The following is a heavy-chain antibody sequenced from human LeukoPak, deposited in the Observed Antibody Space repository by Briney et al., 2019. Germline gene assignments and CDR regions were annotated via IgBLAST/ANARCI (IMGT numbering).Heavy chain of an antibody. CDR3: ARYCSGGSCLDY. Sequence: SETLSLTCTVSGGSISSSSYYWGWIRQPPGKGLEWIGSIYYSGGTYYNPSLKSRVTISVDTSKNQFSLKLSSVTAADTAVYYCARYCSGGSCLDYWGQGTLVTVSS. V-gene: IGHV4-39*01. J-gene: IGHJ4*02. CDR1: GGSISSSSYY. CDR2: IYYSGGT. D-gene: IGHD2-15*01.